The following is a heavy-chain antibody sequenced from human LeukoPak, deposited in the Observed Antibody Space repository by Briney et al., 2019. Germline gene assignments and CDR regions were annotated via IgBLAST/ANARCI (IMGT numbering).Heavy chain of an antibody. J-gene: IGHJ4*02. CDR1: GGSFSGYY. V-gene: IGHV4-34*01. CDR2: INHSGST. CDR3: ARRRDTYYYDSSGYWPYYFDY. D-gene: IGHD3-22*01. Sequence: SETLSLTCAVYGGSFSGYYWSWIRQPPGKGLEWIGEINHSGSTNYNPSLNSRVTISVDTSKNQFSLKLSSVTAADTAVYYCARRRDTYYYDSSGYWPYYFDYWGQGTLVTVSS.